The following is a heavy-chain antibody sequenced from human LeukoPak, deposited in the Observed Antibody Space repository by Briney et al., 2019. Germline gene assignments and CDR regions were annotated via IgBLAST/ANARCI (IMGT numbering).Heavy chain of an antibody. CDR1: GFTFSSYW. CDR2: IKQDGSEK. D-gene: IGHD4-11*01. CDR3: ARDSMTVTSDY. Sequence: GGSLRLSRAASGFTFSSYWMSWVRPAPGKGLEWVANIKQDGSEKYYVDSVKGRFTIYRDNAKNSLYLQMNSLRAEGTAVYYCARDSMTVTSDYWGQGTLVTVSS. J-gene: IGHJ4*02. V-gene: IGHV3-7*01.